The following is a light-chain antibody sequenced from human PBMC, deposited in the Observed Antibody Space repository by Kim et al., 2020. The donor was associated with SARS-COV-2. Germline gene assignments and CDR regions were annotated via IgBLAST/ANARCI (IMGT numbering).Light chain of an antibody. V-gene: IGLV5-37*01. J-gene: IGLJ2*01. CDR2: YFSDSDK. CDR1: SDINVVSHN. CDR3: MIWPRNAVL. Sequence: LTCTFPSDINVVSHNVYWFQQKQGSPPRYLLYYFSDSDKGQGSGVPSRFSGSKDASANTGILLISGLQSEDEGDYYCMIWPRNAVLFGGGTQLTVL.